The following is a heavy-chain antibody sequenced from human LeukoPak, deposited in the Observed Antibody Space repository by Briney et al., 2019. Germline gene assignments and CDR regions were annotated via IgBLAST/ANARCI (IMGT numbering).Heavy chain of an antibody. CDR2: ISAYNGNT. J-gene: IGHJ4*02. CDR1: GYTFTSYG. CDR3: VTSGGYCSSTSCLNLDY. Sequence: AASVKVSCKASGYTFTSYGISWVRQAPGRGLEWMGWISAYNGNTNYAQKLQGRVTMTTDTSTSTAYMELRSLRSDDTAVYYCVTSGGYCSSTSCLNLDYWGQGTLVTVSS. V-gene: IGHV1-18*01. D-gene: IGHD2-2*01.